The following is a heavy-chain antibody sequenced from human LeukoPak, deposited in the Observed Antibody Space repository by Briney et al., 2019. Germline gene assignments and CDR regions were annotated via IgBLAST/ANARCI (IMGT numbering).Heavy chain of an antibody. CDR2: IKQDGSEK. CDR3: ARDRGRSSWYGGLLGY. J-gene: IGHJ4*02. Sequence: GGSLRLSCAASGFTFSSYWTSWVRQAPGKGLEWVANIKQDGSEKYYVDSVKGRFTISRDNAKNSLYLQMNSLRAEDTAVYYCARDRGRSSWYGGLLGYWGQGTLVTVSS. V-gene: IGHV3-7*01. D-gene: IGHD6-13*01. CDR1: GFTFSSYW.